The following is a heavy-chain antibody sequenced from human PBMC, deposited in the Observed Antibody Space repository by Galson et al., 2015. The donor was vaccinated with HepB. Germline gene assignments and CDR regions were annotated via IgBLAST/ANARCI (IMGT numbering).Heavy chain of an antibody. CDR1: GYTFTRYA. CDR3: ARLGKASDFDY. J-gene: IGHJ4*02. V-gene: IGHV7-4-1*02. CDR2: INTNTGNP. D-gene: IGHD3-16*01. Sequence: SVKVSCKASGYTFTRYAMNWVRQAPGQGLEWMGWINTNTGNPTYAQGFTGRFVFSLDTSVATAYLQISSLKAEDTAVYYCARLGKASDFDYWGQGTLVTVSS.